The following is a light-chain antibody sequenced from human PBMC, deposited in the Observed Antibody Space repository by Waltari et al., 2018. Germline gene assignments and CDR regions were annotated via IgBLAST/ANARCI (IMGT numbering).Light chain of an antibody. CDR1: QTINNY. CDR3: HQTYSMPFT. J-gene: IGKJ3*01. V-gene: IGKV1-39*01. Sequence: DIQLTHSTSSLSASVGDRVTLACRASQTINNYLSWYRQKVGKAPELLLYDTSTLQTGVPSRFSGSGSGTEFTLTISSLQPEDFATYYCHQTYSMPFTFGPGTKVDMK. CDR2: DTS.